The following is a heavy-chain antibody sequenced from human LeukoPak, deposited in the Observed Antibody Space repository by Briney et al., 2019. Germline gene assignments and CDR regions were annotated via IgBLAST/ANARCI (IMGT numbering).Heavy chain of an antibody. CDR2: INSDGSTT. D-gene: IGHD1-14*01. Sequence: GGSLRLSCADSGFTFSSYWMHWVRQAPGKGLVWISRINSDGSTTNYADSVKGRFTISRDNAKNTLYLQMNSLRAEDTAMYYCARGSAVTGVHWGQGTLVTVSS. V-gene: IGHV3-74*01. J-gene: IGHJ4*02. CDR3: ARGSAVTGVH. CDR1: GFTFSSYW.